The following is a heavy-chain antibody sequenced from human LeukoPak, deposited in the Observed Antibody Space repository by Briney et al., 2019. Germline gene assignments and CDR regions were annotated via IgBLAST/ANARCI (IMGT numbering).Heavy chain of an antibody. J-gene: IGHJ6*02. V-gene: IGHV3-43*02. CDR3: AKVIVGASTVEYYYYGMDV. CDR2: ISGDGGST. D-gene: IGHD1-26*01. CDR1: GFTFDDYA. Sequence: GGSLRLSCAASGFTFDDYAMHWVRQAPGKGLDWVSVISGDGGSTYYADSVKGRFTISRDNSKNSLYLQMNSLRTEGTALYFCAKVIVGASTVEYYYYGMDVWGQGTTVTVSS.